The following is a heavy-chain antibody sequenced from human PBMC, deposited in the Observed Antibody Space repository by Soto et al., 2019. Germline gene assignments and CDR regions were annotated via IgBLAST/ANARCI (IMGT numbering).Heavy chain of an antibody. V-gene: IGHV3-74*01. D-gene: IGHD3-16*01. CDR3: TRHDSGPGIDY. J-gene: IGHJ4*02. Sequence: PGGSLRLSCEASGFNFRDFGMHWVRLPPGKGPEWVSNIPSDGRDVSYADSVRGRFTISRDDARNTLYLQMSDLRVEDTAMYYCTRHDSGPGIDYWRQGT. CDR1: GFNFRDFG. CDR2: IPSDGRDV.